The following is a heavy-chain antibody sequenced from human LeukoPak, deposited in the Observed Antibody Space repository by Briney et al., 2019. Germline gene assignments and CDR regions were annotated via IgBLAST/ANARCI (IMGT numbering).Heavy chain of an antibody. V-gene: IGHV4-39*01. CDR3: ARRGGAYPHWFDP. CDR2: IYYSGST. Sequence: SETLSLTCTVPGGSISSSSYYWGWIRQPPGKGLEWIGSIYYSGSTYYNPSLKSRVTISVDTSKNQFSLKLSSVTAADTAVYYCARRGGAYPHWFDPWGQGTLVTVSS. D-gene: IGHD1-26*01. J-gene: IGHJ5*02. CDR1: GGSISSSSYY.